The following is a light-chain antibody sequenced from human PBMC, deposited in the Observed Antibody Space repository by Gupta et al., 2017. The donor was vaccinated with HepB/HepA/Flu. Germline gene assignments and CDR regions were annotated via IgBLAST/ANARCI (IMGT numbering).Light chain of an antibody. J-gene: IGKJ1*01. V-gene: IGKV3-15*01. CDR1: QSASSS. CDR2: RAS. Sequence: EILMTQSPATPSVSPGERATLSSRASQSASSSLTWYQQKPGQAPRLLIYRASTRATRIPARSSGSGCGTEFTLTIRSLQWEDSAVYYFQQYKHWPLWTFGQGTKVEIK. CDR3: QQYKHWPLWT.